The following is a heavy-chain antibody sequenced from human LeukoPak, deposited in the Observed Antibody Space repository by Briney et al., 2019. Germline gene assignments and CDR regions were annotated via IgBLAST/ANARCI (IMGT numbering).Heavy chain of an antibody. V-gene: IGHV1-2*02. CDR2: INPNSGGT. D-gene: IGHD6-19*01. J-gene: IGHJ4*02. Sequence: ASVKVSCKASEYTFTGYYMHWVRQAPGQGLEWMGWINPNSGGTNYAQKFQGRVTMTRDTSISTAYMELSRLKSDDTAVYYCARDRESGGWYPSYWGQGTLVTVSS. CDR1: EYTFTGYY. CDR3: ARDRESGGWYPSY.